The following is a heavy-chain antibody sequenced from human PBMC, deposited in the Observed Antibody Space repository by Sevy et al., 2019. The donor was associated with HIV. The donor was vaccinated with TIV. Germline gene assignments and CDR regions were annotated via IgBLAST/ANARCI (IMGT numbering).Heavy chain of an antibody. J-gene: IGHJ6*02. CDR3: TTAAQHYDILTGYSIRVSYGRDGMDV. V-gene: IGHV3-15*01. CDR1: GFTFSNAW. CDR2: IKSKTDGGTT. D-gene: IGHD3-9*01. Sequence: GGSLRLSCAASGFTFSNAWMSWVRQAPGKGLEWDGRIKSKTDGGTTDYAAPVKGRFTISRDDSKNTLYLQMNSLKTEDTAVYYCTTAAQHYDILTGYSIRVSYGRDGMDVWGQGTTVTVSS.